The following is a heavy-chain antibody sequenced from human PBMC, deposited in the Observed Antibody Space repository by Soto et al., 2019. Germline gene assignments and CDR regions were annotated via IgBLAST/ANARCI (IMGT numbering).Heavy chain of an antibody. V-gene: IGHV3-30*18. CDR1: GFTFSSYG. J-gene: IGHJ4*02. CDR2: ISYDGSNK. CDR3: AKDSYCSGGSCYYDFDY. Sequence: GGSLRLSCAASGFTFSSYGMHWVRQAPGKGLEWVAVISYDGSNKYYADSVKGRFTISRDNSENTLYLQMNSLRAEDTAVYYCAKDSYCSGGSCYYDFDYWGQGTLVTVSS. D-gene: IGHD2-15*01.